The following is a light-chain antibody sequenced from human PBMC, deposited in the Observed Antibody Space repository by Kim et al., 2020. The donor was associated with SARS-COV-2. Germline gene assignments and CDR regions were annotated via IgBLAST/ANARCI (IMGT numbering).Light chain of an antibody. CDR1: SSNSGAGYD. J-gene: IGLJ2*01. Sequence: QRVTISRTGRSSNSGAGYDVHWYQQLPGTAPKLLIYGNSNRPSGVPDRFSGSKSGTSASLAITGLQAEDEADYYCQSYDSSLSGSVFGGGTQLTV. V-gene: IGLV1-40*01. CDR2: GNS. CDR3: QSYDSSLSGSV.